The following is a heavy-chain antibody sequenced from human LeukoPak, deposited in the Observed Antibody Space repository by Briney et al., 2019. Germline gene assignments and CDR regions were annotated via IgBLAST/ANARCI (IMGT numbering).Heavy chain of an antibody. CDR1: GDSMGSADYY. D-gene: IGHD1-26*01. Sequence: SDTLPLTCTVSGDSMGSADYYWSWIRQPPGKGLEWIGYIYYSGSTYYNPSLKSRVIISADTSKNQFSLKLSSVTAPDTAVYYCARVKYSGSYYGVDYWGKGTLVTVSS. V-gene: IGHV4-30-4*02. CDR3: ARVKYSGSYYGVDY. CDR2: IYYSGST. J-gene: IGHJ4*02.